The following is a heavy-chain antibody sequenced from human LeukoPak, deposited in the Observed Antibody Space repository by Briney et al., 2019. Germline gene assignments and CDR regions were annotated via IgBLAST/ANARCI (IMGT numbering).Heavy chain of an antibody. CDR3: ARGWLAFDY. J-gene: IGHJ4*02. CDR2: IYTSGST. CDR1: GGSISSGSYY. D-gene: IGHD6-19*01. V-gene: IGHV4-61*02. Sequence: SETLSLTCTVSGGSISSGSYYWSWIRQPAGKGLEWIGRIYTSGSTNYNPSLKSRVTISVDTSKNQFFLKLSSVTAADTAVYYCARGWLAFDYWGQGTLVTVSS.